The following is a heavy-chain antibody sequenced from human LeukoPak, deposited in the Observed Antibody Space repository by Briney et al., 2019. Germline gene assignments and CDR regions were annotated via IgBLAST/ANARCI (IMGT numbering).Heavy chain of an antibody. CDR1: GYTFTSYG. D-gene: IGHD6-19*01. V-gene: IGHV1-18*01. Sequence: ASVKVSCKASGYTFTSYGISWVRQAPGQGLEWMGWISAYNGNTNYAQKLQGRVTMTTDTPTSTAYMELRSLRSDDTAVYYCARDRSYSSGWYKDYWGQGTLVTVSS. CDR2: ISAYNGNT. CDR3: ARDRSYSSGWYKDY. J-gene: IGHJ4*02.